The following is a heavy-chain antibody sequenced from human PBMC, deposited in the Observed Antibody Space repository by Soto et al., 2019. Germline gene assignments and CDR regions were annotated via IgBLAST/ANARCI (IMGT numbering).Heavy chain of an antibody. Sequence: EVQLLESGGGLVQPGGSLRLSCAASGFTFSSYAMSWVRQAPGKGLEWVSAISGSGGSTYYADSVKGRFTISRDNSKNTLYLQLNSLTAEDTAVYYCATDLSRTSFDYWGQGTLVTVSS. V-gene: IGHV3-23*01. CDR2: ISGSGGST. J-gene: IGHJ4*02. CDR1: GFTFSSYA. CDR3: ATDLSRTSFDY. D-gene: IGHD2-2*01.